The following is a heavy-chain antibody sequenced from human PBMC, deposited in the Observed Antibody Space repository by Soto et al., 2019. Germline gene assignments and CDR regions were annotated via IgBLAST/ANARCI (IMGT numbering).Heavy chain of an antibody. D-gene: IGHD6-19*01. V-gene: IGHV3-11*06. CDR2: ISSNGTYT. J-gene: IGHJ4*02. Sequence: QVQLVESGGGLVKPGGSLRLSCATSGFTISDYYMSWIRQAPGKGLEWVSYISSNGTYTNYADSVRGRFTISRDNAKNSLYLQVNSLRVEDTALYYCARGQAYSSGCYDYWGQGILVTVSS. CDR3: ARGQAYSSGCYDY. CDR1: GFTISDYY.